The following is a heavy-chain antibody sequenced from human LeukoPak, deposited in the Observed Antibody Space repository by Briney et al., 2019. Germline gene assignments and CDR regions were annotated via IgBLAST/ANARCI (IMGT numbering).Heavy chain of an antibody. CDR1: GYSFTSYW. CDR3: ARRACSGGSCRRYYYYGMDV. J-gene: IGHJ6*02. Sequence: GESLKISCKGSGYSFTSYWIGWVRQMPGKGLEWMGILYPGDSDTRYSTSFQGQVTISADKSISTAYLKWSSLKASDTAMYECARRACSGGSCRRYYYYGMDVWGQGTTVTVSS. D-gene: IGHD2-15*01. V-gene: IGHV5-51*01. CDR2: LYPGDSDT.